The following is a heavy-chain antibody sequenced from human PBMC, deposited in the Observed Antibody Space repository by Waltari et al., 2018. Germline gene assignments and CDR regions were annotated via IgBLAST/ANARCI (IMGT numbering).Heavy chain of an antibody. V-gene: IGHV3-7*01. J-gene: IGHJ4*02. CDR3: VTGLTTVTAKDYFDH. CDR2: IKQDGSEK. Sequence: EVQLVESGGGSVQPGGSLRLSCAASGMTFSDYWMNWVRQGQGKGLEWVANIKQDGSEKNYVDSVEGRFSISRDNAQNSLYLQMNSLRAEDTAIYYCVTGLTTVTAKDYFDHWGQGALVTVSS. CDR1: GMTFSDYW. D-gene: IGHD4-17*01.